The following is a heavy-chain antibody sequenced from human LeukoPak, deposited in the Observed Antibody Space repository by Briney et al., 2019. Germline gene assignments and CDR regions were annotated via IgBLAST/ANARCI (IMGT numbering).Heavy chain of an antibody. Sequence: ASVKVSCKAPGYTFTSYGISWVRQAPGQGLEWMGWISAYNGNTNYAQKLQGRVTMTTDTPTSTAYMELRSLRSDDTAVYYCARGGIVVVPAAPNWFDPWGQGTLVTVSS. CDR2: ISAYNGNT. CDR1: GYTFTSYG. J-gene: IGHJ5*02. CDR3: ARGGIVVVPAAPNWFDP. V-gene: IGHV1-18*01. D-gene: IGHD2-2*01.